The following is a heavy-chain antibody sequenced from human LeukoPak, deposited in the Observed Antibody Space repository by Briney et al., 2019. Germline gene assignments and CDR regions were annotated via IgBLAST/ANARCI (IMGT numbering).Heavy chain of an antibody. CDR1: GYTFTSYG. CDR2: ISAYNGNT. Sequence: ASVKVSRKASGYTFTSYGISWVRQAPGQGLEWMGWISAYNGNTNYAQKLQGRVTMTTDTSTSTAYMELRSLRSDDTAVYYCARSGYCSGGSCYSGFDYWGQGTLVTVSS. J-gene: IGHJ4*02. D-gene: IGHD2-15*01. CDR3: ARSGYCSGGSCYSGFDY. V-gene: IGHV1-18*01.